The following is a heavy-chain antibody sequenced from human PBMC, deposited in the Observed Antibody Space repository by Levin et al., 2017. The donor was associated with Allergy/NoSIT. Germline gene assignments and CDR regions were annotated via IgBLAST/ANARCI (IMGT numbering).Heavy chain of an antibody. D-gene: IGHD2-21*02. CDR2: ISSSSSYI. CDR3: ARDHSYCGGDCYSDAFDI. CDR1: GFTFSSYS. J-gene: IGHJ3*02. Sequence: LSLTCAASGFTFSSYSMNWVRQAPGKGLEWVSSISSSSSYIYYADSVKGRFTISRDNAKNSLYLQMNSLRAEDTAVYYCARDHSYCGGDCYSDAFDIWGQGTMVTVSS. V-gene: IGHV3-21*01.